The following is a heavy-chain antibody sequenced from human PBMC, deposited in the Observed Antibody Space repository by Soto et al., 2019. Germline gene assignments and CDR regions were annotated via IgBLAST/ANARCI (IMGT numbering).Heavy chain of an antibody. V-gene: IGHV1-8*01. CDR3: ARGITGTLAADY. CDR2: RNPNSGNT. J-gene: IGHJ4*02. Sequence: ASVKVSCKASGDTFTSYDINWERQATGQGLEWMGWRNPNSGNTGYAQKFQGRVTMTRNTSISTAYIELSSLRSEDTAVYYCARGITGTLAADYWAPGTLVPVSS. D-gene: IGHD1-7*01. CDR1: GDTFTSYD.